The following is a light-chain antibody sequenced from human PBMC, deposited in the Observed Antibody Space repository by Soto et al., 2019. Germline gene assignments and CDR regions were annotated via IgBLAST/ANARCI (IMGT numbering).Light chain of an antibody. CDR1: SSNIGNNY. J-gene: IGLJ2*01. V-gene: IGLV1-51*01. CDR2: DNN. CDR3: GTWDSSLSAVV. Sequence: QSVVTQPPSVSAAPGLKVTISCSGSSSNIGNNYVSWYQQLPGTAPKLLIYDNNKRPSGIPDRFSGSKSGTSATLGITGLQTGDEADYYCGTWDSSLSAVVFGGGTKLTVL.